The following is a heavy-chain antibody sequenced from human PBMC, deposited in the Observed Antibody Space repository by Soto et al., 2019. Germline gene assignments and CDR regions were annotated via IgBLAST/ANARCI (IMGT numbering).Heavy chain of an antibody. D-gene: IGHD3-22*01. V-gene: IGHV1-18*01. CDR2: ISPYDDNT. CDR3: ARGGYYDSSGSRNYHYYGMDA. CDR1: GYTFNSYG. J-gene: IGHJ6*02. Sequence: QVQLVQSGTEVKKPGASVKGSCKASGYTFNSYGISWVRQAPGQGLEWMGWISPYDDNTNYAQNLQGRVTMTTDTSTRTAYMELRSLRSDDTAVYYCARGGYYDSSGSRNYHYYGMDAWGQGTTVTVS.